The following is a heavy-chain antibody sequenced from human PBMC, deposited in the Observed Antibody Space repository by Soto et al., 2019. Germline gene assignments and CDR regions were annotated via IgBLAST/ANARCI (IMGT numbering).Heavy chain of an antibody. CDR3: ARDYDFWSSYPSVYFDF. CDR2: INRDVSST. V-gene: IGHV3-74*01. Sequence: PGGSLTLSCAASGFSFSSYWMHWVRQAPWKGLVWVSRINRDVSSTSYADSVKGRFTISRDNAKNTLYMQMNSLRAEDTAVYYCARDYDFWSSYPSVYFDFWGLGNLVTVSS. CDR1: GFSFSSYW. J-gene: IGHJ4*02. D-gene: IGHD3-3*01.